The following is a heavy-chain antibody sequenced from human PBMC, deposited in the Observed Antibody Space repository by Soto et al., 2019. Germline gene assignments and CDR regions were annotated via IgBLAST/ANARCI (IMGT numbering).Heavy chain of an antibody. D-gene: IGHD6-13*01. J-gene: IGHJ5*02. CDR3: ARVGIGTHSQYNWFDP. V-gene: IGHV1-46*03. CDR2: INPSGGST. Sequence: QVQLVQSGAEVKKPGASVKVSCKASGYTFTSYYMHWVRQAPGQGLEWMGIINPSGGSTSYAQKFQGRVTMTRDTSTSTVYMELSSLRSEDTAVYYCARVGIGTHSQYNWFDPWGQGTLVTVSS. CDR1: GYTFTSYY.